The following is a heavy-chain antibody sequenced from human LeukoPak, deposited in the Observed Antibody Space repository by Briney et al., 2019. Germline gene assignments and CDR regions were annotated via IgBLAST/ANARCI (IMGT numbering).Heavy chain of an antibody. J-gene: IGHJ4*02. CDR3: ARASTTVPNLLDN. CDR2: IWPNGSNK. Sequence: GGSLRLSCAASGFTFSTYGMHWVRQAPGKGLEWVAVIWPNGSNKYHADSVKGRFTISRDNSKSTLFLQMSSLAAEDTAVYFCARASTTVPNLLDNWGQGTLVTVSS. D-gene: IGHD4-17*01. V-gene: IGHV3-33*01. CDR1: GFTFSTYG.